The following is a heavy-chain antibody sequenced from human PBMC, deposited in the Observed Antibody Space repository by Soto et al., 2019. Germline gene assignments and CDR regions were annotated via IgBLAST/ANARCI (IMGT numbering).Heavy chain of an antibody. CDR1: GGTFSSYA. J-gene: IGHJ6*02. CDR2: IIPIFGTA. D-gene: IGHD5-12*01. CDR3: ARDRAVVSLSGYDFGYYYGMDV. V-gene: IGHV1-69*06. Sequence: ASVKVSCKASGGTFSSYAISWVRQAPGQGLEWMGGIIPIFGTANYAQKFQGRVTITAGKSTSTAYMELSSLRSEDTAVYYCARDRAVVSLSGYDFGYYYGMDVWGQGTTVTVSS.